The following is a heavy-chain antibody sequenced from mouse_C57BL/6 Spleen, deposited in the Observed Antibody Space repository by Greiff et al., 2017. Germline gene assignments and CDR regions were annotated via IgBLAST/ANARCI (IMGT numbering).Heavy chain of an antibody. CDR3: ARDPFTTVVATDAY. J-gene: IGHJ3*01. Sequence: EVKLQESGPGLVKPSPSLSLTCSVTGYSITSGYYWNWIRQFPGNKLEWMGYISYDGSNNYNPSLKNRISITRDTSKNQFFLKLNSVTTEDTATYDCARDPFTTVVATDAYWGQGTLVTVSA. D-gene: IGHD1-1*01. CDR1: GYSITSGYY. CDR2: ISYDGSN. V-gene: IGHV3-6*01.